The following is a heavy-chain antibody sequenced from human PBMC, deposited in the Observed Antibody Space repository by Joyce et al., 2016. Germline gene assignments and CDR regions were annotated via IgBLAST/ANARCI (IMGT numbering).Heavy chain of an antibody. D-gene: IGHD5/OR15-5a*01. Sequence: QVQLVQSGAEMKKPGASVKVSCKTSGYTFIHHYIHWMRQAPGQGLEWIGWINPTNGGTKYEQKFQDRVTMTSDTSISTAYMEMKSLRSDDAAVYYCARIYRAVDFWGQGTLVTVSS. CDR3: ARIYRAVDF. CDR2: INPTNGGT. V-gene: IGHV1-2*02. CDR1: GYTFIHHY. J-gene: IGHJ4*02.